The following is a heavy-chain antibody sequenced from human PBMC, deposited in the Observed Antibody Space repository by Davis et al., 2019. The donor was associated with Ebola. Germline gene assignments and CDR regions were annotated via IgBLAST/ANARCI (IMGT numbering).Heavy chain of an antibody. CDR1: GGSVSSGSYY. D-gene: IGHD6-13*01. V-gene: IGHV4-61*01. J-gene: IGHJ5*02. CDR2: TYYSGST. CDR3: ARGSVAAAGLTNWFDP. Sequence: MPSETLSLSCTASGGSVSSGSYYWSWIRQPPEKGLEWVGYTYYSGSTNCNPSLNSRVTISVDTSKNQFTLKLSSVTAADTAVYYCARGSVAAAGLTNWFDPWGQGTLVTVSS.